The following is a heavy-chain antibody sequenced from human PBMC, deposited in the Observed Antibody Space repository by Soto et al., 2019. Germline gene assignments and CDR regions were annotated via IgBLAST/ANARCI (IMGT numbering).Heavy chain of an antibody. Sequence: EVQLVGSGGGLVQPGGSLRLSCAASGFPFSSSWMSWVRQAPGKGLEWVANIKPDGSEKQYVDSLKGRFTISRDTAKNSLYLQMNSLRAEDTALYYCARTSRSTSSDKWGQGTLVTVSS. CDR3: ARTSRSTSSDK. D-gene: IGHD2-2*01. J-gene: IGHJ4*02. CDR1: GFPFSSSW. CDR2: IKPDGSEK. V-gene: IGHV3-7*01.